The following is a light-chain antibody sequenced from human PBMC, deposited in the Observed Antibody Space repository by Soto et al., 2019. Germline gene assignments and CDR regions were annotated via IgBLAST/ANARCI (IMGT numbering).Light chain of an antibody. Sequence: DIQMTQSPSTLSASVGDRVTITCRASQSLNDWLAWFQQKPGKAPNLLIYKVSNLESGVPSRFSGSGYGTEFTLTISSLQPDDFATYYCQQYNGYSLAFGQGTKVEIK. V-gene: IGKV1-5*03. CDR3: QQYNGYSLA. J-gene: IGKJ1*01. CDR1: QSLNDW. CDR2: KVS.